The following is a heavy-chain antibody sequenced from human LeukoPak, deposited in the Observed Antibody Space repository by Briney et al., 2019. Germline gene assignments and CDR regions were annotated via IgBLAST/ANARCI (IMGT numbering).Heavy chain of an antibody. D-gene: IGHD5-12*01. J-gene: IGHJ4*02. Sequence: PGGSLRLSCAASGFTFSSYWMSWVRQAPGKGLEWVANIKQDGSEKYYVDSVKGRFTISRDNAKNSLYLQMNSLRAEDTALYHCARCGGYGYCDYWGQGTLVTVSS. V-gene: IGHV3-7*03. CDR3: ARCGGYGYCDY. CDR1: GFTFSSYW. CDR2: IKQDGSEK.